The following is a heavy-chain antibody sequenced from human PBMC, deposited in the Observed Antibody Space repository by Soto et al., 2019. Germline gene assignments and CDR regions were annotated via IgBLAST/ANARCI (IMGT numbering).Heavy chain of an antibody. CDR2: IYPGDSDT. CDR1: GYSFTSYW. V-gene: IGHV5-51*01. CDR3: ARGGPLAASREDWFAP. D-gene: IGHD5-18*01. J-gene: IGHJ5*02. Sequence: EVQLVQSGAEVKKPGESLKISCKSSGYSFTSYWIGWVRQMPGKGLEWMGIIYPGDSDTRYSPSFQGQGTISADTSISTADLQWSSLKASDTAMYYCARGGPLAASREDWFAPWGQGTLVTVSS.